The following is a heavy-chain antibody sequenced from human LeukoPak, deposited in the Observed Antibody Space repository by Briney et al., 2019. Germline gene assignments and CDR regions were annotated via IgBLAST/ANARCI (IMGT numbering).Heavy chain of an antibody. J-gene: IGHJ3*02. Sequence: GGSLRLSCAASGFTFSSCGMHWVRQAPGKGLEWVAVIPYDGSNKYYADSVKGRFTISRDNSKNTLFLEMNSLRAEDTAVYYCAKALTSGWYLDAFNIWGQGTMVTVSS. D-gene: IGHD6-19*01. CDR3: AKALTSGWYLDAFNI. V-gene: IGHV3-30*18. CDR2: IPYDGSNK. CDR1: GFTFSSCG.